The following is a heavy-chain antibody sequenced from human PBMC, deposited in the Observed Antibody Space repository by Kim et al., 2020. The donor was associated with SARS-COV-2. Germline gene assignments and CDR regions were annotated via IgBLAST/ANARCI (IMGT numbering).Heavy chain of an antibody. V-gene: IGHV3-30*02. D-gene: IGHD6-19*01. Sequence: NKYYADSVKGRFTISRDNSKNTLYLQMNSLRAEDTAVYYCSKDLFSGWNFWGQGTLVTVSS. CDR2: NK. CDR3: SKDLFSGWNF. J-gene: IGHJ4*02.